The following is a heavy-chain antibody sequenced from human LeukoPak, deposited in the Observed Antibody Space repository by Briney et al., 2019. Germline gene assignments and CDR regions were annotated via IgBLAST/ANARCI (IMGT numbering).Heavy chain of an antibody. CDR3: ASHVDTATLDY. V-gene: IGHV4-39*07. Sequence: SGTRSLTCTVSGGSISSSSYYWGWIRQPPGKGLEWIGSIYYSGSTYYNPSLKSRVTISVDTSKNQFSLKLSSVTAADTAVYYCASHVDTATLDYWGQGTLVTVSS. CDR1: GGSISSSSYY. D-gene: IGHD5-18*01. CDR2: IYYSGST. J-gene: IGHJ4*02.